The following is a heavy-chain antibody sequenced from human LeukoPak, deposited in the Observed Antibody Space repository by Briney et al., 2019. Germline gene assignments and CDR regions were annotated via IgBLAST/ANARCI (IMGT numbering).Heavy chain of an antibody. CDR1: GGSISTYY. CDR2: VYYSGAS. CDR3: ARGYGSGSSDYYYGMDV. V-gene: IGHV4-59*01. J-gene: IGHJ6*02. D-gene: IGHD3-10*01. Sequence: SETLSLTCSISGGSISTYYWSSIRQPPGKGLEWIGYVYYSGASNYNPSLKSRLTISVDKSKNQSSLKLSSVTAADTAVYYCARGYGSGSSDYYYGMDVWGHGATVTASS.